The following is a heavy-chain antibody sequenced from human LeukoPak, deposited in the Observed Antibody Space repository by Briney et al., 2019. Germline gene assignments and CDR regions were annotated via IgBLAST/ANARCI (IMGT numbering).Heavy chain of an antibody. Sequence: SETLSLTRTVSGGSISSYYWSWIRQPAGKGLEWIGRIYTSGSTNYNPSLKSRVTMSVDTSKNQFSLKLSSVTAADTAVYYCARDGAAAGPPYYYYSYMDVWGKGTTVTISS. V-gene: IGHV4-4*07. J-gene: IGHJ6*03. CDR3: ARDGAAAGPPYYYYSYMDV. D-gene: IGHD6-13*01. CDR2: IYTSGST. CDR1: GGSISSYY.